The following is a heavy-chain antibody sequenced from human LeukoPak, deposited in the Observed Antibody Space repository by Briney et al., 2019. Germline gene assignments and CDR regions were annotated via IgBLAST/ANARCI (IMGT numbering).Heavy chain of an antibody. CDR1: GVTFSSYG. D-gene: IGHD3-16*02. CDR2: ISGSGGST. J-gene: IGHJ3*01. CDR3: ARDIELSA. V-gene: IGHV3-23*01. Sequence: PGGSLRLSCAASGVTFSSYGVTWVRQAPGKGLEWVSAISGSGGSTYYADSVKGRFTVSRDNSKDTLYLQMNSLRAEDTAIYYCARDIELSAWGLGTMVTVSS.